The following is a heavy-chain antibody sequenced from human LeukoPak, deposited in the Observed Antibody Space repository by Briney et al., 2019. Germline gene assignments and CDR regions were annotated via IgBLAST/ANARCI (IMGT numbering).Heavy chain of an antibody. V-gene: IGHV4-34*01. D-gene: IGHD3-3*01. CDR2: INHRGTT. CDR3: ARGAPPLITIFGVVIAPFDY. J-gene: IGHJ4*02. CDR1: GGSFSGYY. Sequence: SETLSLTCAVYGGSFSGYYWSWIRQPPGKELEWIGEINHRGTTNYNPSLKSRVTISVDTSKNQFSLKLSSVTAADTAVYYCARGAPPLITIFGVVIAPFDYWGQGTLVTVSS.